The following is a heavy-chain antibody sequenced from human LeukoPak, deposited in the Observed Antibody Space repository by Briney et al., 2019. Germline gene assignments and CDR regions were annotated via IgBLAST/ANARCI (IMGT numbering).Heavy chain of an antibody. Sequence: PGGSLRLSCAASGFTFSSYAMSWVRQAPGKGLEWVSAISGSGGSTYYADSVKGRFTISRDNSKNTLSLQMNSLRGDDTAVFYCARDPGLGYRSGWYQDYFDYWGQGTLVTVSS. CDR1: GFTFSSYA. CDR3: ARDPGLGYRSGWYQDYFDY. D-gene: IGHD6-19*01. CDR2: ISGSGGST. J-gene: IGHJ4*02. V-gene: IGHV3-23*01.